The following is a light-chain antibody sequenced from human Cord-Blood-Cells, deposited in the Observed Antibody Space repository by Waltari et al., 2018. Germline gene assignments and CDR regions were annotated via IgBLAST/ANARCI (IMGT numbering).Light chain of an antibody. Sequence: QSALTQPASVSGSPGQSITISCTGTSSDVGSYNLVSWYQQHPGKAPKLMIYGGSKRRSGVSIRVSGSESGNSASLTISGLEAEDEADYSCCSYAGSSIVFGGGTKLTVL. J-gene: IGLJ3*02. CDR1: SSDVGSYNL. CDR3: CSYAGSSIV. CDR2: GGS. V-gene: IGLV2-23*01.